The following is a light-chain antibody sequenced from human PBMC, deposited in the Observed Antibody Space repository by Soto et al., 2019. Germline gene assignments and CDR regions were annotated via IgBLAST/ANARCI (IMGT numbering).Light chain of an antibody. CDR2: EVN. Sequence: QSALTQPASVSGSPGQSITISCTGTSSDIGGYNYVSWYQQHPGKAPKLMIYEVNNRPSGVSDHFSGSKSGNTASLTISGLQAEDEADYYCCSYAGSSTLVFGGGTKLTVL. CDR1: SSDIGGYNY. J-gene: IGLJ3*02. V-gene: IGLV2-23*02. CDR3: CSYAGSSTLV.